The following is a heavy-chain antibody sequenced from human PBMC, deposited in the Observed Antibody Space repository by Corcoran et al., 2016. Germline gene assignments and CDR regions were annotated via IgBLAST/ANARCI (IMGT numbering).Heavy chain of an antibody. CDR2: INWNGGST. CDR3: ARPSWAGGYDSSGPYDY. V-gene: IGHV3-20*01. D-gene: IGHD3-22*01. Sequence: EVQLVESGGGVVRPGGSLRLSCAASGFTFDDYGMSWVRQAPGKGLEWVSGINWNGGSTGYADSVKGRFTISRDNAKNSLYLQMNSLRAEDRALYHCARPSWAGGYDSSGPYDYWGQGTLVTVSS. J-gene: IGHJ4*02. CDR1: GFTFDDYG.